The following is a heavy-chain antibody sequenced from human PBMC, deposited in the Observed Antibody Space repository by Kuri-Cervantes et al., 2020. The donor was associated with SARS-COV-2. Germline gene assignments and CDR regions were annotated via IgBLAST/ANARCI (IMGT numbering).Heavy chain of an antibody. CDR3: ARGGRIAVAGILLPLYYYGMDV. V-gene: IGHV4-34*01. CDR1: RFTFNDYV. D-gene: IGHD6-19*01. CDR2: INHSGST. Sequence: GSLRLSCAASRFTFNDYVMSWIRQPPGKGLEWIGEINHSGSTNYNPSLKSRVTISVDTSKNQFSLKLSSVTAADTAVYYCARGGRIAVAGILLPLYYYGMDVWGQGTTVTVSS. J-gene: IGHJ6*02.